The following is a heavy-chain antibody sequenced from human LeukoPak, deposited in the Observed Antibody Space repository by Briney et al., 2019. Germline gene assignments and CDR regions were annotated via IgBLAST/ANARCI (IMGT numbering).Heavy chain of an antibody. CDR1: GGSFSGYY. Sequence: SETLSLTCAVYGGSFSGYYWSWIRQPPGKGLEWMGEINHSGSTNYNPSLKSRVTISVDTSKNQLSRKLSSVTATDTAGYYCSSGAFRYWGQGTLVTVSS. J-gene: IGHJ4*02. CDR3: SSGAFRY. CDR2: INHSGST. V-gene: IGHV4-34*01. D-gene: IGHD3-10*01.